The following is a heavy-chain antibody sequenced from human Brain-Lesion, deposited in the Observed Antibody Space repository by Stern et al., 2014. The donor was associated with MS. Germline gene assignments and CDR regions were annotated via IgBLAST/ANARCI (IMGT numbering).Heavy chain of an antibody. CDR2: IYYSGFT. D-gene: IGHD1-26*01. CDR1: GGSISSSTYY. Sequence: VQLVESGPGLVKPSETLSLTCTVSGGSISSSTYYWAWIRQPPGKGLEWIGNIYYSGFTYYNPSLKSRVTITVDMSKNPFSPKLRSLAAADTAFYYCARHDSVPRPSQLYSARDRGPGYFDYWGQGTLVTVSS. J-gene: IGHJ4*02. CDR3: ARHDSVPRPSQLYSARDRGPGYFDY. V-gene: IGHV4-39*01.